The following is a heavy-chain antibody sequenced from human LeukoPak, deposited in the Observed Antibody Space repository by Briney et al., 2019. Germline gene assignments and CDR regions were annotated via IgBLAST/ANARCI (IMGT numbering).Heavy chain of an antibody. J-gene: IGHJ6*03. V-gene: IGHV4-38-2*02. CDR2: IYHSGST. CDR3: ARADYSSTWSHDYYYMDV. D-gene: IGHD6-13*01. Sequence: SETLSLTCTVSGYSISSGYYWGWIRPPPGKGLEWIGSIYHSGSTYYNPSLKSRVTISVDTSKNQFSLKLSSVTAANTAVYYCARADYSSTWSHDYYYMDVWGKGTTVTVSS. CDR1: GYSISSGYY.